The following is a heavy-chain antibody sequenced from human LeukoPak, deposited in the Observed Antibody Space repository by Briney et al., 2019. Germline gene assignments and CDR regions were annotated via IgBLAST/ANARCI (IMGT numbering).Heavy chain of an antibody. V-gene: IGHV3-11*04. CDR2: ISSSGSTI. CDR3: AKLRITMVRGVMIPPDY. Sequence: PGGSLRLSFAASGFTFSDYYMSWIRQAPGKGLEWVSYISSSGSTIYYADSVKGRFTISRDNAKNSLYLQMNSLRGEDTAVYYCAKLRITMVRGVMIPPDYWGQGTLVTVSS. J-gene: IGHJ4*02. CDR1: GFTFSDYY. D-gene: IGHD3-10*01.